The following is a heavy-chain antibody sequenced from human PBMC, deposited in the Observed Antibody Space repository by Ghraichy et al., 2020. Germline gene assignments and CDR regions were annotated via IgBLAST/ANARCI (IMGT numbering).Heavy chain of an antibody. Sequence: SETLSLTCTVSGGSISSYYWSWIRQLPGKGLEWIGYIYYSGSTNDNHSLKSRVTISVDTVENQVYLKLRSVTAADTAVYYCARIARLLPFDYWGQGTLLTVSS. V-gene: IGHV4-59*01. CDR2: IYYSGST. CDR1: GGSISSYY. CDR3: ARIARLLPFDY. D-gene: IGHD2-15*01. J-gene: IGHJ4*02.